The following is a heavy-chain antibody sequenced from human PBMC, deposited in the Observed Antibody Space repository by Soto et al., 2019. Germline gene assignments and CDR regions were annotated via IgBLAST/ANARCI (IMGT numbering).Heavy chain of an antibody. CDR1: GFTFTTYW. CDR3: ARRGFYGDYVGY. J-gene: IGHJ4*02. D-gene: IGHD4-17*01. V-gene: IGHV3-7*01. Sequence: ESGGGLVQPGGSLGLSCAASGFTFTTYWMGWLRQAPGKGLEWVANIDQWGSEKYYVDSVKGRFTISRDNAKNSLYLQMNSLRAEDTAVYFCARRGFYGDYVGYGGQGTLVTVSS. CDR2: IDQWGSEK.